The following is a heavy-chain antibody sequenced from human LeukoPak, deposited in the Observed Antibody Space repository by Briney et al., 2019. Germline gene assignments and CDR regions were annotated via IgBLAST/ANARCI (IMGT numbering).Heavy chain of an antibody. CDR3: AKGVWDCSGSSCSYYFDY. J-gene: IGHJ4*02. D-gene: IGHD2-2*01. CDR1: GFTFSTYG. Sequence: GRSLRLSCAASGFTFSTYGMHWVRQAPGKGLEWVAVISHDGSNKYYADSVKGRFTISRDNSKNTLYLQMNSLRAEDTAVFYCAKGVWDCSGSSCSYYFDYWGQGTLVTVSS. CDR2: ISHDGSNK. V-gene: IGHV3-30*18.